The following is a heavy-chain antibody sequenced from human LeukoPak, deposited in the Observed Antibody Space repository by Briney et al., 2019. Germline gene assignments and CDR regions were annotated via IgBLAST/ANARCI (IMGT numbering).Heavy chain of an antibody. V-gene: IGHV1-8*01. D-gene: IGHD3-22*01. CDR2: MNPNSGNT. Sequence: ASVKVSCKASGYTFTSYDINWVRQATGQGLEWMGWMNPNSGNTGYAQKFQGRVTMTRNTSISTAYMELSSLRSEDTAVYYCARGLRGHYDSSGPIWFDPWGQGTLVTVSS. CDR1: GYTFTSYD. CDR3: ARGLRGHYDSSGPIWFDP. J-gene: IGHJ5*02.